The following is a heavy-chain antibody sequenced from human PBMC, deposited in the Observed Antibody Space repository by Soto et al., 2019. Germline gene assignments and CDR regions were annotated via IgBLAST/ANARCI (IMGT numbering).Heavy chain of an antibody. V-gene: IGHV1-69*01. Sequence: QVQLVQSGAEVKKPGSSVKVSCKASGGTFSSYAISWVRQAPGQGLEWMGGIIPIFGTANYAQKFQGRVTLTADESTSTAYMELSSLRSEDTAVYYCAREHTYYYDSSGYSPDAFDIWGQGTMVTVSS. D-gene: IGHD3-22*01. CDR3: AREHTYYYDSSGYSPDAFDI. CDR2: IIPIFGTA. CDR1: GGTFSSYA. J-gene: IGHJ3*02.